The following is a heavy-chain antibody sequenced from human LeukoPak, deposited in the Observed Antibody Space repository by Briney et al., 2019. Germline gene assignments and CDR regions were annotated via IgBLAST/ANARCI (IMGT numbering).Heavy chain of an antibody. CDR2: ISPNGVIT. D-gene: IGHD5-24*01. CDR3: AKDDAWLQFGD. Sequence: GGTLRLSRAPSGFTFCIHGMNWVRHAPGEGLECVSGISPNGVITYCADSVKGRFTISRDNSKGTVYLQMNSLRPEDTAVYYCAKDDAWLQFGDWGRGTLVTVSS. V-gene: IGHV3-23*01. J-gene: IGHJ4*02. CDR1: GFTFCIHG.